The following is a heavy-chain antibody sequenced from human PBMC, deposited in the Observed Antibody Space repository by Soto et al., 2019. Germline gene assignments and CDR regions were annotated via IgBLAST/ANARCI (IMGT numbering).Heavy chain of an antibody. D-gene: IGHD1-26*01. Sequence: SETLSLTCTVSGGSISSGDYYWSWIRQPPGKGLEWIGYIYYSGSTYYNPSLKSRVTISVDTSKNQFSLKLSSVTAADTAVYYCAREARHSGSYYPFDYWGQGTLVTVSS. CDR2: IYYSGST. V-gene: IGHV4-30-4*01. CDR3: AREARHSGSYYPFDY. CDR1: GGSISSGDYY. J-gene: IGHJ4*02.